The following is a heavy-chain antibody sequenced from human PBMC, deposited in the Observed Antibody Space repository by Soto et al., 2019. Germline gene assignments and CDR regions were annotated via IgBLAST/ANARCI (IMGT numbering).Heavy chain of an antibody. CDR3: ASGVTIIVVGNAFDI. CDR1: GGSISSSSYY. CDR2: IYYSGST. D-gene: IGHD3-22*01. V-gene: IGHV4-39*01. Sequence: TLSLTCTVSGGSISSSSYYWGWIRQPPGKGLEWIGSIYYSGSTYYNPSLKSRVTISVDTSKNQFSLKLSSVTAADTAVYYCASGVTIIVVGNAFDIWGQGTMVTVSS. J-gene: IGHJ3*02.